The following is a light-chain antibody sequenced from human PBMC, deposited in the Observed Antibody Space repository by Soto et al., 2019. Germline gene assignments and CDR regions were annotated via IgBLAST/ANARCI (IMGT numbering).Light chain of an antibody. CDR1: QSVGSY. J-gene: IGKJ2*02. Sequence: EIVLTQSPATLSLSPGERATLSCRASQSVGSYLAWFQQKPGQAPRLLIYDDSNRAPGIPARFSGSGSGTEFTLTISSLEPEAFAVYYCQQRNNSPSTFGQGTKLEIK. CDR2: DDS. V-gene: IGKV3-11*01. CDR3: QQRNNSPST.